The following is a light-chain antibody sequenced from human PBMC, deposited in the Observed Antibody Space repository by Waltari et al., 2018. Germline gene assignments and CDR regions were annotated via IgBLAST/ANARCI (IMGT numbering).Light chain of an antibody. CDR2: AAS. CDR1: PTISSN. Sequence: DIQMTQSPSSLSASVGDRVTIPCRASPTISSNLNWYQQQPGKAPKLLIYAASTLQSGVPSRFSGSGSGTDFILTISSLQPEDFATYYCQHSYGSSGTFGQGTKVAIK. V-gene: IGKV1-39*01. J-gene: IGKJ1*01. CDR3: QHSYGSSGT.